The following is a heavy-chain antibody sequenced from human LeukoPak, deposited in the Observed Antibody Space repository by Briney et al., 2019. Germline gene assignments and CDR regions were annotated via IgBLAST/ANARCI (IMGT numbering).Heavy chain of an antibody. D-gene: IGHD3-22*01. J-gene: IGHJ4*02. CDR3: ARDRGGYSLSYFDS. Sequence: PSETLSLTCTVSGGSISSYYWSWIRQPPGKGLEWIGYISDSGSTSYNPSLKSRVTISVDTSKNQFSLKLNSVTAADSAVYYCARDRGGYSLSYFDSWGQGTLVTVSS. V-gene: IGHV4-59*01. CDR2: ISDSGST. CDR1: GGSISSYY.